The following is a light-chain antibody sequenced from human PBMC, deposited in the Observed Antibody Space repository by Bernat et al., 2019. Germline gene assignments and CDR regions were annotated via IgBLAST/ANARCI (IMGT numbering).Light chain of an antibody. CDR1: QTVNSN. CDR3: QQYQNWPLT. Sequence: EIVMTQSPATLSVSPGERATLSCRASQTVNSNLAWYQQKPGQAPRLLIYGASTRATGIPGRSSGSGSGTEFTLTITSLQSEDFTIYHRQQYQNWPLTFGQGTRLEI. J-gene: IGKJ5*01. CDR2: GAS. V-gene: IGKV3-15*01.